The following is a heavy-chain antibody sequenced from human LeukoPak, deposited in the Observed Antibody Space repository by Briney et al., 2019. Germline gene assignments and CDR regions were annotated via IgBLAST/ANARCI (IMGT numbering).Heavy chain of an antibody. Sequence: PGGSLRLSCAASGFTFSSYSMNWVRQAPGMGLEWVSSISSSSSYIYYADSVKGRFTISRDNAKNSLYPQMNSLGAEDTAVYYCASDGSGRLDYWGQGTLVTVSS. V-gene: IGHV3-21*01. CDR2: ISSSSSYI. J-gene: IGHJ4*02. CDR3: ASDGSGRLDY. D-gene: IGHD3-10*01. CDR1: GFTFSSYS.